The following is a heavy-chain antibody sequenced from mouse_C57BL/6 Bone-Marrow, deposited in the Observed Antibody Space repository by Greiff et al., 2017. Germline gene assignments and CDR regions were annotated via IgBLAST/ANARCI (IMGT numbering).Heavy chain of an antibody. D-gene: IGHD2-5*01. CDR2: IWGDGST. J-gene: IGHJ1*03. CDR1: GFSLTSYG. Sequence: VQLQESGPGLVAPSQCLSITCTVSGFSLTSYGVSWVRQPPGKGLEWLGVIWGDGSTNYHSAPISRLSISKDNSKSQVFLKLNSLQTEDTATYYCANGVTSRYFDVWGTGTTVTVSS. CDR3: ANGVTSRYFDV. V-gene: IGHV2-3*01.